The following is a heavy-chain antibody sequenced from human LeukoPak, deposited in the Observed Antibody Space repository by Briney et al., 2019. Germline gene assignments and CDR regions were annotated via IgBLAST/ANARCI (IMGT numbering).Heavy chain of an antibody. CDR2: INQDGSEK. CDR1: GFTFSRYW. Sequence: PGGSLRLSFAASGFTFSRYWMRWVRQAPGKGLEWVANINQDGSEKDYVDSVKGRFTISRDKAKNSLYLQMNSLRAEDTAVYYCARDYIGDYWSQGTLVTVSS. J-gene: IGHJ4*02. CDR3: ARDYIGDY. D-gene: IGHD4-11*01. V-gene: IGHV3-7*05.